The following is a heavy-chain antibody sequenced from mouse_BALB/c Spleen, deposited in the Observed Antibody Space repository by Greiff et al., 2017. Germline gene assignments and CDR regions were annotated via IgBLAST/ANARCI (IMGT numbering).Heavy chain of an antibody. V-gene: IGHV5-6*01. CDR2: ISSGGSYT. D-gene: IGHD3-1*01. CDR1: GFTFSSYG. CDR3: ATGLYAMDY. Sequence: EVKLVESGGDLVKPGGSLKLSCAASGFTFSSYGMSWVRQTPDKRLEWVATISSGGSYTYYPDSVKGRFTISRDNAKNTLYLQMSSLKSEDTAMYYFATGLYAMDYWGQGTSVTVSS. J-gene: IGHJ4*01.